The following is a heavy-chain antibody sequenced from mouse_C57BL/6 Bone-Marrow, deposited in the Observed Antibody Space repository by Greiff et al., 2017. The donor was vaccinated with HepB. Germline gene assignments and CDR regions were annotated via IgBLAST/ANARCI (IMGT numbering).Heavy chain of an antibody. CDR1: GYTFTSYW. D-gene: IGHD2-4*01. CDR2: IYPGSGST. V-gene: IGHV1-55*01. CDR3: VGGYDDYDDGY. J-gene: IGHJ2*01. Sequence: QVQLQQPGAELVKPGASVKMSCEASGYTFTSYWITWVKQRPGQGLEWIGDIYPGSGSTNYNEKFKSKATLTVDTSSSTAYMQLSSLTSEDSAVYYCVGGYDDYDDGYWGQGTTLTVSS.